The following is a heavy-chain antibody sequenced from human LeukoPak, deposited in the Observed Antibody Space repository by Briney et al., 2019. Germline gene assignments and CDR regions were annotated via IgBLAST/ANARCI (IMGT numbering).Heavy chain of an antibody. CDR3: AREGEQLVPYYYYGMDV. CDR2: TYHRSKWYN. Sequence: SQTLRLTCAISGDSVSSNSAAWNWIRQSPSRGLEWLGRTYHRSKWYNDYAVSVKSRITINPDTSKNQFSLQLNSVTPEDTAVYYCAREGEQLVPYYYYGMDVWGQGTTVTVSS. J-gene: IGHJ6*02. CDR1: GDSVSSNSAA. D-gene: IGHD6-6*01. V-gene: IGHV6-1*01.